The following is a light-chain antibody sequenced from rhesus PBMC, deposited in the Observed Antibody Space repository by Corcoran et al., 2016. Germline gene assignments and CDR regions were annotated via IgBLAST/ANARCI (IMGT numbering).Light chain of an antibody. Sequence: ETVVTQSPATLSLSAGERATLSCRASQSVGSYLAWYQQKPGQAPRLLVFGASSRATGIPDRFSGSGYGTGFTLTLSSLEPEDVGIYYCQQSSKFYSFGQGTKVEI. CDR1: QSVGSY. CDR3: QQSSKFYS. J-gene: IGKJ2*01. V-gene: IGKV3-24*04. CDR2: GAS.